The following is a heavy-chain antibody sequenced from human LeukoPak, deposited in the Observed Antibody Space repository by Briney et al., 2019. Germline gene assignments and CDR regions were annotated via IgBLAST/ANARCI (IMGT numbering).Heavy chain of an antibody. V-gene: IGHV4-34*01. Sequence: SETLSLTCAVYGGSFSGYYWSWIRQPPGKGLDWIGETNHSGSTNYNPSLKSRVTISVDTSKNQFSLKLSSVTAADTAVYYCARGRYYYDSSGYYPGYYMDVWGKGTTVTVSS. J-gene: IGHJ6*03. CDR2: TNHSGST. CDR3: ARGRYYYDSSGYYPGYYMDV. D-gene: IGHD3-22*01. CDR1: GGSFSGYY.